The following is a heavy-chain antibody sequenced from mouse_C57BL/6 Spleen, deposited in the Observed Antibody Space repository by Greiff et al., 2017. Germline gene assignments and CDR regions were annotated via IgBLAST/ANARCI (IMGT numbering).Heavy chain of an antibody. CDR3: ARSSVGYYEFAS. CDR2: IYPGDGDT. Sequence: QVQLQQSGPELVKPGASVKISCKASGYAFSSSWMNWVKQRPGKGLEWIGRIYPGDGDTNYNGKFKGKATLSADKSSSTAYMQLSSLKSEDSAVCFCARSSVGYYEFASWGQEALVAVSA. V-gene: IGHV1-82*01. CDR1: GYAFSSSW. J-gene: IGHJ3*01. D-gene: IGHD2-3*01.